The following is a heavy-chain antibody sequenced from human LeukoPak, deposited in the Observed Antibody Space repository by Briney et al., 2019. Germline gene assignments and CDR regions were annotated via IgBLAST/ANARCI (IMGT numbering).Heavy chain of an antibody. D-gene: IGHD2-2*01. CDR3: ARGIGEYCSSTSCPNWFDP. J-gene: IGHJ5*02. CDR2: IIPIFGTA. V-gene: IGHV1-69*13. CDR1: GGTFSSYA. Sequence: GASVKVSCKASGGTFSSYATSWVRQAPGQGLEWMGGIIPIFGTANYAQKFQGRVTITADESTSTAYMELSSLRSEDTAVYYCARGIGEYCSSTSCPNWFDPWGQGTLVTVSS.